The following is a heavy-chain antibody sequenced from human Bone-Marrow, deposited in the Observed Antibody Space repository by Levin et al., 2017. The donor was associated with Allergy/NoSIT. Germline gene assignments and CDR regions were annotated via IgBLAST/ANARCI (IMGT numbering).Heavy chain of an antibody. CDR2: IWYDGSNK. Sequence: SCAASGFTFSSYGMHWVRQAPGKGLEWVAVIWYDGSNKYYADSVKGRFTISRDNSKNTLYLQMNSLRAEDTAVYYCARSVDIVATIDYWGQGTLVTVSS. J-gene: IGHJ4*02. CDR1: GFTFSSYG. V-gene: IGHV3-33*01. D-gene: IGHD5-12*01. CDR3: ARSVDIVATIDY.